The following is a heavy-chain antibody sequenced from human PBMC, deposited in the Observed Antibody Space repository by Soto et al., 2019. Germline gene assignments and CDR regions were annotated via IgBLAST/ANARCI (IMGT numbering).Heavy chain of an antibody. CDR1: GYTFTSYG. CDR3: ARDGELMTTVTTYYYYGMDV. D-gene: IGHD4-17*01. V-gene: IGHV1-18*01. J-gene: IGHJ6*02. Sequence: QVQLVQSGAEVKKPGASVKVSCKASGYTFTSYGISWVRQAPGQGLEWMGWLSAYNGNTNYAQKLQGRVTMTTDTSTSTAYMELRSLRSDDTAVYYCARDGELMTTVTTYYYYGMDVWGQGTTVTVSS. CDR2: LSAYNGNT.